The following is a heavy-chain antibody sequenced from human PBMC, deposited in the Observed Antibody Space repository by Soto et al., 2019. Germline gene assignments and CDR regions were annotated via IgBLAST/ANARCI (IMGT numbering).Heavy chain of an antibody. D-gene: IGHD2-2*01. J-gene: IGHJ6*01. CDR2: IIPIFGTA. CDR1: GGTFSSYA. Sequence: QVQLVQSGAEVKKPGSSVKVSCKASGGTFSSYAISWVRQAPGQGLEWMGGIIPIFGTANYVQKFQGRVTNHADASTSTAYMKMSSQKSEDTAVYYCAKSLLKDIVLVPAAKYYGMDVLGQGTTVTVSS. V-gene: IGHV1-69*12. CDR3: AKSLLKDIVLVPAAKYYGMDV.